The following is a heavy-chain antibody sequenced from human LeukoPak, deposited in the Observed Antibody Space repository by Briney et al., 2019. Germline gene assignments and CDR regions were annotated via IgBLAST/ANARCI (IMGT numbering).Heavy chain of an antibody. CDR2: ISAYNGNT. D-gene: IGHD6-19*01. V-gene: IGHV1-18*01. Sequence: GASVKVSCKASGYTFTSYGISWVRQAPGQGLEWMGWISAYNGNTNYAQKLQGRDTMTTDTSTSTAYMELRSLRSDDTAVYYCARVGYGSGWYSLDFDYWGQGTLVTVSS. CDR3: ARVGYGSGWYSLDFDY. CDR1: GYTFTSYG. J-gene: IGHJ4*02.